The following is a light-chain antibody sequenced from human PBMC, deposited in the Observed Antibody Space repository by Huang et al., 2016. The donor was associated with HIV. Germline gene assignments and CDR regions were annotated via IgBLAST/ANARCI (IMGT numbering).Light chain of an antibody. CDR3: QQYYSTPRT. J-gene: IGKJ2*01. V-gene: IGKV1-NL1*01. Sequence: DIQMTQSPSSLSASVGDRVTITCRASQGISNSFACYQQKPGKAPKLLLYASSRLESGVPSRFSGSGSGTDYTLTISSLQPEDFATYYCQQYYSTPRTFGQGTKLEIK. CDR2: ASS. CDR1: QGISNS.